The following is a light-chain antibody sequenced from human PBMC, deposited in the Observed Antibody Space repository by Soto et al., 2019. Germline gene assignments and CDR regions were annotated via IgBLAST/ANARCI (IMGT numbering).Light chain of an antibody. CDR1: SSDVGGYNY. J-gene: IGLJ1*01. CDR3: RSYAGSYTYV. V-gene: IGLV2-11*01. Sequence: QSVLTQSRSVSGSPGQSVTISCTGTSSDVGGYNYVSWYQQHPGKAPKLMIYDVNKQPSGVPDHFSGYKPVNTASLTISGFLAEDEADYYCRSYAGSYTYVFGTGTKVTVL. CDR2: DVN.